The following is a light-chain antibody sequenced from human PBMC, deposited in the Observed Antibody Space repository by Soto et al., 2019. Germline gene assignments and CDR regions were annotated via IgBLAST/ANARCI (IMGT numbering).Light chain of an antibody. J-gene: IGLJ1*01. Sequence: QSVLTQPPSASGTPGQRVTISCSGSSSNIGSNTVNWYQQLPGTAPQLLIYSNNQRPSGVPVRFSGSKSGTSASLAISGLQSGDEADYYCAAWDDSLNGPGHVFGTGTKLTVL. V-gene: IGLV1-44*01. CDR2: SNN. CDR3: AAWDDSLNGPGHV. CDR1: SSNIGSNT.